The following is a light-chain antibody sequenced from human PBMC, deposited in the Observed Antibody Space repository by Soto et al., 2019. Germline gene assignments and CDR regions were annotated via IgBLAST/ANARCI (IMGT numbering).Light chain of an antibody. Sequence: QTVVTQPPSVSGAPGQRVTISCSGSSSNIGAGYGVHWYQQVPGTAPKLLIYANNNRPSGVPDRFSGSKSGTSASLAITGLQLEDEADYYCQSYDSSLSGDVFGTGTKLTVL. CDR3: QSYDSSLSGDV. V-gene: IGLV1-40*01. J-gene: IGLJ1*01. CDR2: ANN. CDR1: SSNIGAGYG.